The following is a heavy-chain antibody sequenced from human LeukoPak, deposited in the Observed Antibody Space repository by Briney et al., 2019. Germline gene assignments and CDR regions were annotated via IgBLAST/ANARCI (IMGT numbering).Heavy chain of an antibody. D-gene: IGHD5-12*01. CDR1: GGSINSYY. CDR2: IYYSGST. CDR3: ARDRYDFDY. J-gene: IGHJ4*02. Sequence: PSETLSLTCTVSGGSINSYYWSWIRQPPGQGLEWIGYIYYSGSTNYNPSLKSRVTISVDTSKNQFSLKLSSVTAADTAVYYCARDRYDFDYWGQGTLVTVSS. V-gene: IGHV4-59*01.